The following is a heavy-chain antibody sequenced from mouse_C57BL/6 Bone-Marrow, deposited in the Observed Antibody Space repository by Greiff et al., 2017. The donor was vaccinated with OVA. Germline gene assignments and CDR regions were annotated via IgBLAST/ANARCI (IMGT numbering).Heavy chain of an antibody. D-gene: IGHD1-1*01. J-gene: IGHJ4*01. V-gene: IGHV1-53*01. Sequence: QVQLQQPGTELVKPGASVKLSCKASGYTFTSYWMHWVKQRPGQGLEWIGNINPSNGGTNYNEKFKGKATLTVDKAASTAYMQLSSLTSEDSAVYYCARPTVVAPGAMDYWGQGTSVTVSS. CDR3: ARPTVVAPGAMDY. CDR2: INPSNGGT. CDR1: GYTFTSYW.